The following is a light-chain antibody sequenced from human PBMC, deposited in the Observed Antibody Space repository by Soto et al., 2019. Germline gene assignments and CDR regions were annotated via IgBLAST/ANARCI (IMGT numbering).Light chain of an antibody. J-gene: IGKJ5*01. V-gene: IGKV1-5*01. CDR2: DAS. Sequence: DIQRTRSPSTLSASVVGRVTITCRASQSISSWLAWYQQKPGKAPKLLIYDASSLESGVPSRFSGSGSGTDFTFTISSLQPEDFATYYCQQYDNIPITFGQGTRLEIK. CDR3: QQYDNIPIT. CDR1: QSISSW.